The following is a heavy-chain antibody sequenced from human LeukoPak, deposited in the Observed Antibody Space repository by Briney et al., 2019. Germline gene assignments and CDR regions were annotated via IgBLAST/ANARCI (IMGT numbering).Heavy chain of an antibody. Sequence: SQTLSLTCTVSGGSISSGGYYWSWIRQPPGKGLEWIGYIYHSGSTYYNPSLKSRVTISVDRSKNQFSLKLSSVTAADTAVYYCARALEGGSFDPWGQGTLVTVSS. CDR3: ARALEGGSFDP. J-gene: IGHJ5*02. CDR2: IYHSGST. V-gene: IGHV4-30-2*01. D-gene: IGHD3-3*01. CDR1: GGSISSGGYY.